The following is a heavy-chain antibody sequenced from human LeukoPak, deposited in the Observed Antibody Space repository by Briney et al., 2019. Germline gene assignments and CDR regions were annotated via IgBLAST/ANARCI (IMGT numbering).Heavy chain of an antibody. CDR1: GFTVSSNS. CDR3: ARGITSGPRRYDVRNFDY. J-gene: IGHJ4*02. Sequence: GGSLRLSCTVSGFTVSSNSMSWVRQAPGKGLEWVANINLDGSEKYYVDSVRGRFTISRDNAKNSLYLQMSSLRVEDTAVYHCARGITSGPRRYDVRNFDYWGQGTPVTVSS. V-gene: IGHV3-7*01. CDR2: INLDGSEK. D-gene: IGHD5-12*01.